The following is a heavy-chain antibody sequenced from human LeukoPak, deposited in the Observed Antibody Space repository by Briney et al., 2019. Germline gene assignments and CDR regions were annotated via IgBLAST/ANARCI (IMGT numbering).Heavy chain of an antibody. CDR3: AKVGGSYLLFDY. Sequence: GGSLRLSCAASGFTFSSYAMSWVRQAPGKGLEWVSAISGSGGSTYCADSVKGRFTISRDNSKNTLYLQMNSLRAEDTAVYYCAKVGGSYLLFDYWGQGTLVTVSS. D-gene: IGHD1-26*01. J-gene: IGHJ4*02. CDR2: ISGSGGST. CDR1: GFTFSSYA. V-gene: IGHV3-23*01.